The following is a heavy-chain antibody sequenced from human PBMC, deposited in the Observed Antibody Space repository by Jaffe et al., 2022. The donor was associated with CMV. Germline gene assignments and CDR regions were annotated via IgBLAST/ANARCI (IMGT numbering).Heavy chain of an antibody. CDR3: AHRLGSSWTDWFDP. V-gene: IGHV2-5*01. CDR1: GFSLSTSGVG. Sequence: QITLKESGPTLVKPTQTLTLTCTFSGFSLSTSGVGVGWIRQPPGKALEWLALIYWNDDKRYSPSLKSRLTITKDTSKNQVVLTMTNMDPVDTATYYCAHRLGSSWTDWFDPWGQGTLVTVSS. J-gene: IGHJ5*02. CDR2: IYWNDDK. D-gene: IGHD6-13*01.